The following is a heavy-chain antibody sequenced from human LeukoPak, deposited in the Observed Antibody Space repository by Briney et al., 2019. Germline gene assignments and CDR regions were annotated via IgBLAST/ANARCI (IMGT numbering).Heavy chain of an antibody. J-gene: IGHJ3*02. CDR2: IRYDGSDK. V-gene: IGHV3-30*02. Sequence: PGESLRLSCAASGFTFSSYGMNWVRQAPGKGLEWVAFIRYDGSDKYYADSVKGRFTISRDSSKNTLYLQMSSLRTEDTAVYYCAKDMGSHGSGSYYAFDIWGQGTMVTVSS. CDR1: GFTFSSYG. CDR3: AKDMGSHGSGSYYAFDI. D-gene: IGHD3-10*01.